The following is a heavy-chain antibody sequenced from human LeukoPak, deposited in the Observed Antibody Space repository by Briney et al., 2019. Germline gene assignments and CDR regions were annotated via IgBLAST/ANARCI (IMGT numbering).Heavy chain of an antibody. D-gene: IGHD6-13*01. CDR2: ISWNSGSI. CDR3: AKDSSSSWYEGGRFDY. Sequence: GRSLRLSCAASGFTFDDYAMHWVRQAPGKGLEWVSGISWNSGSIGYADSVKGRFTISRDNAKNSLYLQMNSLRAEDMALYYCAKDSSSSWYEGGRFDYWGQGTLVTVSS. V-gene: IGHV3-9*03. CDR1: GFTFDDYA. J-gene: IGHJ4*02.